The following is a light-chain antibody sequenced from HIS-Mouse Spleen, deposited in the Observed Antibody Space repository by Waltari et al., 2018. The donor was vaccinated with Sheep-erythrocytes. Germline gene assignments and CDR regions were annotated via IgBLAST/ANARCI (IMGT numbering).Light chain of an antibody. CDR1: SSDVGGYNY. CDR3: CSYAGSYNHV. V-gene: IGLV2-11*01. J-gene: IGLJ1*01. Sequence: QSALTQPRSVSGSPGQSVTISCTGTSSDVGGYNYVSWYQQHPGKAPKLMIYDVSKRPSGVLDRSSGSKSCNPASLTISGLQAEDEADYYCCSYAGSYNHVFATGTKVTVL. CDR2: DVS.